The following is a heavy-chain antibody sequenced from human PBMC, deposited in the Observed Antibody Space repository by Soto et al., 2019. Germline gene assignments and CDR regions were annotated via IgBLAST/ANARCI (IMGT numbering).Heavy chain of an antibody. V-gene: IGHV3-23*01. Sequence: GGSLRLSCAASGFSFSSYAMSWVRQAPGKGLEWVSSITDTGGSAFHGDSGKGRFTISRDNSKNTLFLQLNSLRAEDTAVYYCAKLHYYDSGSFHSWGQGTLVTVSS. J-gene: IGHJ4*02. CDR2: ITDTGGSA. D-gene: IGHD3-10*01. CDR1: GFSFSSYA. CDR3: AKLHYYDSGSFHS.